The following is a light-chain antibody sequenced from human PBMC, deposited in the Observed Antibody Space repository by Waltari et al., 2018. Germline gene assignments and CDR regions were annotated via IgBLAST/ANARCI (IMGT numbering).Light chain of an antibody. J-gene: IGLJ3*02. CDR2: VNSDGSH. Sequence: QLVLTQSPSPSASLGASVKLTCTLSSGHSTNIIAWHQQQPEKGPRYLMKVNSDGSHSKGVQIPDRFSGSSSGAEHYLTISILQSEDEADYYCQTGGHGTWVFGGGTKLTVL. V-gene: IGLV4-69*01. CDR3: QTGGHGTWV. CDR1: SGHSTNI.